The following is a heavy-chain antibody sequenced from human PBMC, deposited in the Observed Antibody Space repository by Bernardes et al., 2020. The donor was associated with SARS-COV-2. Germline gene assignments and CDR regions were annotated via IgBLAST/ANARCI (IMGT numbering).Heavy chain of an antibody. CDR3: AKEVPANDY. CDR1: GFTFSNSA. D-gene: IGHD2-2*01. V-gene: IGHV3-23*01. J-gene: IGHJ4*02. Sequence: GGSLRLSCVVSGFTFSNSAMSWVRQAPGKGLELVSGISLGGDNTYYADSVKGRFTISRDISKNTLYLQMHSLRADDTAIYYCAKEVPANDYWGQGTLVTVSS. CDR2: ISLGGDNT.